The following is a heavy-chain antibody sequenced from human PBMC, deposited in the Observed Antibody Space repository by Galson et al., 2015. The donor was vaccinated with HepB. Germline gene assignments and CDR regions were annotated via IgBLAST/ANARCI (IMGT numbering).Heavy chain of an antibody. Sequence: SLRLSCAASGFTFSDYNMHWLRQSPGKGLDWISYISATGTTIDYADSVKGRFIISRDNAKNSLFLQMNSLRVEDTAVYYCARDSRATFGEPNWFDPWGQGTLVIVSS. CDR2: ISATGTTI. CDR3: ARDSRATFGEPNWFDP. D-gene: IGHD3-3*01. V-gene: IGHV3-48*01. CDR1: GFTFSDYN. J-gene: IGHJ5*02.